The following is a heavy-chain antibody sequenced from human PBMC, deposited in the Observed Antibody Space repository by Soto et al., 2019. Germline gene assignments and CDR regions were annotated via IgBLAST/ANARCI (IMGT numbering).Heavy chain of an antibody. V-gene: IGHV3-23*01. J-gene: IGHJ4*02. CDR1: GFTFSSYA. CDR2: NSGSGGST. D-gene: IGHD3-10*01. CDR3: ANHYGSGSYYFGY. Sequence: EVQLLESGGGLVQPGGSLRLSCAASGFTFSSYAMSWVRQAPGKGLEWVSGNSGSGGSTYYADSVKGRFTLSRDNSKNTLYLQMNSLRAEDTAVYYCANHYGSGSYYFGYWGQGTLVTVSS.